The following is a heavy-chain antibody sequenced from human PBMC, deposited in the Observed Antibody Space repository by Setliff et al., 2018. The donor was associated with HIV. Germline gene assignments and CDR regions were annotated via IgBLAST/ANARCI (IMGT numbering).Heavy chain of an antibody. J-gene: IGHJ3*01. CDR1: GYTFTSYI. V-gene: IGHV1-18*01. D-gene: IGHD1-1*01. CDR3: AWNHPDHTTSHPEAFAL. CDR2: ISPSNGNT. Sequence: ASVKVSCKASGYTFTSYIINWIRQAPGQGLEWVGWISPSNGNTNYAQKVQGRVTMTTDTSTSAAYMELRSLRSDDTAMYYCAWNHPDHTTSHPEAFALWGQGTMVTVSS.